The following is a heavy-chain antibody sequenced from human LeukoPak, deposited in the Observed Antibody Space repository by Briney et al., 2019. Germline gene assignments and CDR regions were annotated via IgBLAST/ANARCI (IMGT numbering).Heavy chain of an antibody. V-gene: IGHV3-53*01. Sequence: PGGSLRLSCAASGFTVSSNYMSWVRQAPGKGLEWVSVIYSGGSTYYADSVKGRFTTSRDNSKNTLYLQMNSLRAEDTAVYYCARVTTGALSYWGQGTLVTVSS. J-gene: IGHJ4*02. CDR3: ARVTTGALSY. CDR2: IYSGGST. D-gene: IGHD1-14*01. CDR1: GFTVSSNY.